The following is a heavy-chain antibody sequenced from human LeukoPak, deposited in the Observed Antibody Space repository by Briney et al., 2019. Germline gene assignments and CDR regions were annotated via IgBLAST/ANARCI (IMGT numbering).Heavy chain of an antibody. Sequence: GGSLGLSCAAYGFTVSSNYMSWVRQAPGEGLEWVSVISGSGGSTYYADSVKGRFTISRDNSKNTLYLQMNSLRAEDTAVYYCAKDTHYGDHYFDYWGQGTLVTVSS. J-gene: IGHJ4*02. D-gene: IGHD4-17*01. V-gene: IGHV3-23*01. CDR1: GFTVSSNY. CDR3: AKDTHYGDHYFDY. CDR2: ISGSGGST.